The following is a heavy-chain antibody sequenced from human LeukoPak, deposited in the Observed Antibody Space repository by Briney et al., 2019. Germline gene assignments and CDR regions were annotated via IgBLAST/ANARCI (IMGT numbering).Heavy chain of an antibody. J-gene: IGHJ4*02. D-gene: IGHD5-12*01. CDR2: ISAYNGNT. Sequence: ASVKVSCKASGYTFTSYDINWVRQAPGQGLEWMGWISAYNGNTNYAQKLQGRVTMTTDTSTSTAYMELRSLRSDDTAVYYCARDQFVGGYDYWGQGTLVTVSS. CDR3: ARDQFVGGYDY. V-gene: IGHV1-18*01. CDR1: GYTFTSYD.